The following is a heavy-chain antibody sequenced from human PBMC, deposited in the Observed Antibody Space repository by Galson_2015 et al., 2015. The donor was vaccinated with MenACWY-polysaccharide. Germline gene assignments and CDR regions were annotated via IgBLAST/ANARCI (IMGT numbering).Heavy chain of an antibody. CDR2: IYYSGTT. J-gene: IGHJ5*02. Sequence: SEPLSLTCRVSGGSVTSSNHSWSWLRQPPGKGLEWIGYIYYSGTTKYNPSLKSRVTISVDTSKNQFSLKVTSVTAADTAVYYCARLTPTFSSGWRINWFDPWGQGSLVSVSS. D-gene: IGHD6-25*01. CDR1: GGSVTSSNHS. CDR3: ARLTPTFSSGWRINWFDP. V-gene: IGHV4-61*01.